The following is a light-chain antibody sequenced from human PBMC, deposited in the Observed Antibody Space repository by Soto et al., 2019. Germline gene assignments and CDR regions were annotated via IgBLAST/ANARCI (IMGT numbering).Light chain of an antibody. V-gene: IGKV1-39*01. Sequence: DIQITQSPSSLSASVGDRVTITCRASQSISSHLNWYQHKPGRPPRLLIFASYILEGGVPSRFSGSGSDTYSTLTIDSLQPEDVATYYCQHSYITPRYTVGQGTKVEI. CDR2: ASY. J-gene: IGKJ2*01. CDR1: QSISSH. CDR3: QHSYITPRYT.